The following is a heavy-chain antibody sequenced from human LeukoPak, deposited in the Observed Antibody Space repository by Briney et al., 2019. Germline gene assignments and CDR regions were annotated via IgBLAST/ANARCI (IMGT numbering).Heavy chain of an antibody. D-gene: IGHD5-18*01. CDR2: ITAGNGNT. V-gene: IGHV1-18*01. CDR3: ARDSARGYSYGYNAFDI. CDR1: VYNFSNYG. Sequence: ASVTVSFKASVYNFSNYGIGWVRQAPRQGLEWMGWITAGNGNTNYAQKVQGRVTMTTDTSTSTAYMELRSLRSDDTAVYFCARDSARGYSYGYNAFDIGGQGTMVTVSA. J-gene: IGHJ3*02.